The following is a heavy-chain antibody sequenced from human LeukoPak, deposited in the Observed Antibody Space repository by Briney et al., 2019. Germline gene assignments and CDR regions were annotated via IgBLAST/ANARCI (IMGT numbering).Heavy chain of an antibody. CDR1: GFTFSSYG. Sequence: GGSLRLSCAASGFTFSSYGMHWVRQVPGKGLEWVAVIWFDGSNKYYADSVKGRFTISRDNSKNTLYLQMNSLRAEDTAVYYCATGFVSWPYSSGWRVVDYWGQGTLVTVSS. J-gene: IGHJ4*02. V-gene: IGHV3-30*02. CDR3: ATGFVSWPYSSGWRVVDY. D-gene: IGHD6-19*01. CDR2: IWFDGSNK.